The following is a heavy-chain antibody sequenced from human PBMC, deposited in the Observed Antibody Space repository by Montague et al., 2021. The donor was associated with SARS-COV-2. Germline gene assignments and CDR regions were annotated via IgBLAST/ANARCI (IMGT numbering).Heavy chain of an antibody. V-gene: IGHV4-61*01. J-gene: IGHJ6*02. Sequence: SETLSLTCIVSGGSVSSGSYYWSWIRQPPGKGLEWIGYIYYSGSTNYNPSLKSRVTISVDTSKNQFSLKLSSVTAADTAVYYRARDPWRITIFGVVTRYGMDVWGQGTRSPSP. CDR1: GGSVSSGSYY. D-gene: IGHD3-3*01. CDR3: ARDPWRITIFGVVTRYGMDV. CDR2: IYYSGST.